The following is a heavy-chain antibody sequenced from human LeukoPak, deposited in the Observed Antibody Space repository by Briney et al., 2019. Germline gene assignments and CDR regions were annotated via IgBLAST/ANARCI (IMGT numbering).Heavy chain of an antibody. CDR3: ARAPDYGDYVPDY. CDR1: GFTLNDYA. CDR2: ISGNGESI. J-gene: IGHJ4*02. V-gene: IGHV3-9*01. D-gene: IGHD4-17*01. Sequence: GGSLRLSCAVSGFTLNDYAMHWVRQIPGKGLEWVSGISGNGESIHYADSVRGRFTISRDNAKNSLYLQMNSLRAEDTAVYYCARAPDYGDYVPDYWGQGTLVTVSS.